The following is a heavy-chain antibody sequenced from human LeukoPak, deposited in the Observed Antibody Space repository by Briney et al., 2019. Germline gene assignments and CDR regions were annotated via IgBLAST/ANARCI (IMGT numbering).Heavy chain of an antibody. J-gene: IGHJ5*01. V-gene: IGHV4-39*01. CDR2: IYYNGDT. CDR1: GASISSNSFH. D-gene: IGHD1-26*01. Sequence: SETLSLTCTVSGASISSNSFHWGWIRQPPGKGLESIGTIYYNGDTFYNPSLKSRVTMSVDTSASQFSLKLPSVTAADTAVYYCAVLLYRYYHWFDSWGRGTLVSVSS. CDR3: AVLLYRYYHWFDS.